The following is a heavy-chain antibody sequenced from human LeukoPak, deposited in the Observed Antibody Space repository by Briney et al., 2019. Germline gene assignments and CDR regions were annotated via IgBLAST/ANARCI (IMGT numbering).Heavy chain of an antibody. J-gene: IGHJ4*02. Sequence: SETLSLTCTVSGGSIGSYYWSWIRQPAGKGLGWIGRINTSRSTNYNPSLRSRVTMSVDTSKNQFSLKLSSVTAADTAVYYCARGRQSGSYSSDFDFWGQGTLVTVSS. D-gene: IGHD1-26*01. CDR2: INTSRST. CDR3: ARGRQSGSYSSDFDF. V-gene: IGHV4-4*07. CDR1: GGSIGSYY.